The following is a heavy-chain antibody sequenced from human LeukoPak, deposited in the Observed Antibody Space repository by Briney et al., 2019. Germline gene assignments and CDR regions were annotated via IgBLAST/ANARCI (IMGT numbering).Heavy chain of an antibody. V-gene: IGHV4-39*07. D-gene: IGHD2-8*01. CDR1: GGSITSSKYF. J-gene: IGHJ4*02. CDR2: ISYSGST. CDR3: AGLGVMVLVYQFEY. Sequence: PLETLSLTCAVSGGSITSSKYFWGWIRQPPGKELELIGIISYSGSTDYNPSLKSRVTISTDTSKNQFSLKLTSVTAADTAVYYCAGLGVMVLVYQFEYWGRGTPVTVSS.